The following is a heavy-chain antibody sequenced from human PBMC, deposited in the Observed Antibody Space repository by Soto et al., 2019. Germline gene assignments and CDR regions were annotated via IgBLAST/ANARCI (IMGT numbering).Heavy chain of an antibody. CDR1: GFTFSTYW. CDR2: INPDGSVG. J-gene: IGHJ4*02. V-gene: IGHV3-7*03. CDR3: AGWGGHDYNN. Sequence: EVQLLGSGGGLVQPGGSLRLSCVASGFTFSTYWMNWVRQAPGMGLEWVANINPDGSVGTYVDSVKGRFTTSRDNAKNSLYLQMNILRAYDTSVYFCAGWGGHDYNNWGQGILVTVSS. D-gene: IGHD1-20*01.